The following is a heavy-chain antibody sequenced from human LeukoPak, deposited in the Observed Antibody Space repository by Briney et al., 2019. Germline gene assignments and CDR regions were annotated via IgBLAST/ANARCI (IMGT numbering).Heavy chain of an antibody. V-gene: IGHV4-4*02. D-gene: IGHD2-2*02. CDR1: VGSINSGNW. CDR3: ATAPILRGEGGEHYKYGMDV. Sequence: SGTLSLTCAVSVGSINSGNWWSWVRQSPGKGLEWIGEIYHNGTPNYNPSLKSRVTISADTFKNHFSLKMTSVTAADTAVYYCATAPILRGEGGEHYKYGMDVWGRGTTVIVSS. CDR2: IYHNGTP. J-gene: IGHJ6*02.